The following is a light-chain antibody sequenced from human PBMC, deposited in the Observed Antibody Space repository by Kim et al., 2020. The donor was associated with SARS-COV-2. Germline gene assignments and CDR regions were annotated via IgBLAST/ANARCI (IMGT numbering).Light chain of an antibody. CDR1: QSISSY. Sequence: DIKMTQSPSSLSASVGDRVTITCRASQSISSYLNWYQQKPGKAPKLLIYAASSLQSGVPSRFSGSGSGTDFTLTISSLQPEDFATYDCQQGDSTLTWTCGQGTKVDIK. J-gene: IGKJ1*01. CDR2: AAS. V-gene: IGKV1-39*01. CDR3: QQGDSTLTWT.